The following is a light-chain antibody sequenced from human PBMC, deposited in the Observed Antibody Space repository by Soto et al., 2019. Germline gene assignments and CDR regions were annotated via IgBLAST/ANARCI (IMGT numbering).Light chain of an antibody. V-gene: IGLV1-40*01. J-gene: IGLJ2*01. CDR1: SSNIGARYD. CDR3: QSYDSRQSVV. CDR2: GDA. Sequence: QSVLTQPPSVSGAPGQRVTISCTGSSSNIGARYDVHWYQQLPGTAPKLLIYGDANRPSGVPDRFSGSRSGTSASLAITGLQAEDEADYYCQSYDSRQSVVFGGGTQLTVL.